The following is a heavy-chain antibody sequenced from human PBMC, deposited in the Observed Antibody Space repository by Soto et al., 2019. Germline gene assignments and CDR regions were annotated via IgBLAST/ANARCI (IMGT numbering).Heavy chain of an antibody. D-gene: IGHD3-22*01. CDR3: ARADYDDIPGLYGMDV. CDR1: GYTFTSYD. J-gene: IGHJ6*02. CDR2: MNPNSGNT. Sequence: GASVRVSCKNSGYTFTSYDINWVRQATGQGLEWMGWMNPNSGNTGYAQKFQGRVTMTTNTSISTAYMELSSLISEDTAVYYCARADYDDIPGLYGMDVWGQGTTVTVSS. V-gene: IGHV1-8*01.